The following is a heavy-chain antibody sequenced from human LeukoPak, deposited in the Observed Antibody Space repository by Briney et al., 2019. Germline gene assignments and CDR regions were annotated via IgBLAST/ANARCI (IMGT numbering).Heavy chain of an antibody. D-gene: IGHD5-12*01. CDR3: AMGATSHQLQTDY. Sequence: ASVKVSCKASGYTFTNYTMNWVRQAPGQGLEWMGWINTNTGNPTYAQGFTGRFVFSLDTSVNTAYLQISSLKAEDTAVYYCAMGATSHQLQTDYWGQGTLVTVSS. CDR1: GYTFTNYT. V-gene: IGHV7-4-1*02. J-gene: IGHJ4*02. CDR2: INTNTGNP.